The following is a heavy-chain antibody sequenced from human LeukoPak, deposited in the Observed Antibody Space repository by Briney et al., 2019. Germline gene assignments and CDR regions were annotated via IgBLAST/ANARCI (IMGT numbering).Heavy chain of an antibody. V-gene: IGHV4-39*07. J-gene: IGHJ5*02. Sequence: SETLSLTCTVSGGSISSSRNYWGWIRQPPGKGLEWIGEINHSGSTNYNPSLKSRVTISVDTSKNQFSLKLSSVTAADTAVYYCARDAYYDFWSGYYSRGERNNWFDPWGQGTLVTVSS. CDR2: INHSGST. CDR3: ARDAYYDFWSGYYSRGERNNWFDP. D-gene: IGHD3-3*01. CDR1: GGSISSSRNY.